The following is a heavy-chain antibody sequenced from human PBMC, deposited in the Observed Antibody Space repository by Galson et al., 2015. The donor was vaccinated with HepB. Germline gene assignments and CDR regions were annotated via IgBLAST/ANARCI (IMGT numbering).Heavy chain of an antibody. J-gene: IGHJ4*02. D-gene: IGHD2-21*02. CDR1: GFTFSSYG. CDR2: IWYDGSNK. CDR3: ARDMRIYCGGDCFTDY. Sequence: SLRLSCAASGFTFSSYGMHWVRQAPGKGLEWVAVIWYDGSNKYYADSVKGRFTISRDNSKNTLYLQMNSLRAEDTAVYYCARDMRIYCGGDCFTDYWGQGTLVTVSS. V-gene: IGHV3-33*08.